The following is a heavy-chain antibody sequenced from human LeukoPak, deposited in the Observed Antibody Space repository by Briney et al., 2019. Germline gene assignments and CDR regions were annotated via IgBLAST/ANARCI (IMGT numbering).Heavy chain of an antibody. Sequence: GASVKVSCKASGYTFTSYGISWVRQAPGQGLEWMGWISAYNGNTNYAQKLQGRVTMTTDTSTSTAYMELRSLRSDDTAVYYCARAPPPYSSGWYGGWSDPWGQGTLVTVSS. D-gene: IGHD6-19*01. CDR3: ARAPPPYSSGWYGGWSDP. V-gene: IGHV1-18*01. CDR2: ISAYNGNT. CDR1: GYTFTSYG. J-gene: IGHJ5*02.